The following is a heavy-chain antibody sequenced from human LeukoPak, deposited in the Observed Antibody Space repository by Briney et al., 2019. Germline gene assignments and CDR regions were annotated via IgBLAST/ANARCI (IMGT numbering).Heavy chain of an antibody. V-gene: IGHV3-74*01. CDR1: GFTFSNYW. CDR2: INPDGSNT. J-gene: IGHJ4*02. CDR3: AKDLHYGSADY. D-gene: IGHD3-10*01. Sequence: TGGSLRLSCAASGFTFSNYWMHWVRQDPGKWLVWVSYINPDGSNTNYADSVKGRFTISRDNAKNALYLQMNSLRAEDTAVYYCAKDLHYGSADYWGQGTLVTVSS.